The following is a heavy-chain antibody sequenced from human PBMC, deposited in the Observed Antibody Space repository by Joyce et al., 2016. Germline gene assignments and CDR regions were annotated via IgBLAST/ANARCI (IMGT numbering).Heavy chain of an antibody. Sequence: QVQLVESGGGVVHPGRSLRLSCEASGFTFSSYAMHWVRQAPGEGLDWVALVSYDGSDKYYADSVRGRFTISRDKSKNTLYLQMNSLRPEDTAVYYCAIFYGEYPNWFDPWGQGTLVTVSS. CDR2: VSYDGSDK. J-gene: IGHJ5*02. CDR1: GFTFSSYA. D-gene: IGHD4-17*01. V-gene: IGHV3-30-3*01. CDR3: AIFYGEYPNWFDP.